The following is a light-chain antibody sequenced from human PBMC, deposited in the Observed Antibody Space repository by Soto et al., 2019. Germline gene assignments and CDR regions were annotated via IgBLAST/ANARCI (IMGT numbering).Light chain of an antibody. Sequence: DIQMTQSPSTLSASVGDRVIITCRASQSISSWMAWYQQKPGKAPNLLIYKASTLEGGVPSRFSGSGSGTEFTLTISSLQPDDFATYFCQHYNSFSPWAFGQGTKVDIK. CDR2: KAS. J-gene: IGKJ1*01. CDR3: QHYNSFSPWA. CDR1: QSISSW. V-gene: IGKV1-5*03.